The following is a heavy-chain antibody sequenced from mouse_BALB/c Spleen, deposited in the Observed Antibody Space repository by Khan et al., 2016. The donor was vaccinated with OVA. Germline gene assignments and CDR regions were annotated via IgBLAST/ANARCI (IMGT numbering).Heavy chain of an antibody. Sequence: QVQLQQSGAELVKPGASVKMSCKASGYTFINYWILWVKQRPGQGLEWIGYINPSTGYTEYNQNFKDKATLTADKSSSTAYMQLSSPTSEDSAVYYCARRGLRWDFDYWGQGTTLTVSS. D-gene: IGHD1-1*01. J-gene: IGHJ2*01. CDR3: ARRGLRWDFDY. CDR2: INPSTGYT. V-gene: IGHV1-7*01. CDR1: GYTFINYW.